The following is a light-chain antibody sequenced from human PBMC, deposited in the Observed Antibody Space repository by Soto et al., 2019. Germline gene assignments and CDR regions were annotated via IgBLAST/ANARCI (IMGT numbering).Light chain of an antibody. CDR1: SSDVGAYNY. CDR3: CSYTTNSFWV. Sequence: QSALTQPASVSGSRGQSITISCTGTSSDVGAYNYVSWYQQHPGKAPKVMIYEVSNRPSGVSNRFSGSKSGNTASLTISGLQAEDEADYYCCSYTTNSFWVFGGGTKLTVL. J-gene: IGLJ3*02. V-gene: IGLV2-14*01. CDR2: EVS.